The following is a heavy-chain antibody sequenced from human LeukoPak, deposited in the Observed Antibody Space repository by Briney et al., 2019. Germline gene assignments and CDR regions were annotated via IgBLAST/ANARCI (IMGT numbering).Heavy chain of an antibody. V-gene: IGHV4-4*07. D-gene: IGHD1-26*01. CDR1: GGSISGFH. CDR3: TRDLGAAYFDY. CDR2: IYTSGST. J-gene: IGHJ4*02. Sequence: PSETLSLTCTVSGGSISGFHWSWIRQPAGKGLEWIGRIYTSGSTNYNPSLKSRVIMSVDTSKNQFSLKLSSVTAADTAVYYCTRDLGAAYFDYWGQGTLVTVSS.